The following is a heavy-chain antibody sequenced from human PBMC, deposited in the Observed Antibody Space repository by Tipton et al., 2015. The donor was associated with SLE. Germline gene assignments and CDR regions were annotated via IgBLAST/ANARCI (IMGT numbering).Heavy chain of an antibody. V-gene: IGHV4-4*07. Sequence: TLSLTCTVSGGSISSYYWSWIRQPAGKGLEWIGRIYTSGSTYYNPSLKSRVTISVDTSKNQFSLKLSSVTAADTAVYYCARVPTDYGDYHFDYWGQGTLVTVSS. CDR1: GGSISSYY. D-gene: IGHD4-17*01. CDR3: ARVPTDYGDYHFDY. J-gene: IGHJ4*02. CDR2: IYTSGST.